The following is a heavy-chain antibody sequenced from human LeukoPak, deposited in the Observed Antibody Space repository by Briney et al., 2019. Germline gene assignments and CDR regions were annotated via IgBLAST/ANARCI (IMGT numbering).Heavy chain of an antibody. J-gene: IGHJ6*03. CDR2: ISAYNGNT. CDR3: ARAPSYYDFWSGYYYPNYYYYMDV. CDR1: GYTFTSYG. Sequence: ASVKVSCKASGYTFTSYGISWVRQAPGQGLEWMGWISAYNGNTNYAQKLQGRVTMTTDTSTSTAYMELGSLRSDDTAVYYCARAPSYYDFWSGYYYPNYYYYMDVWGKGTTVTVSS. D-gene: IGHD3-3*01. V-gene: IGHV1-18*01.